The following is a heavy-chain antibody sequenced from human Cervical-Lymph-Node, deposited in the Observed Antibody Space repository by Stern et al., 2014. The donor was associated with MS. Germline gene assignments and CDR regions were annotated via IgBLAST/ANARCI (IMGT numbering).Heavy chain of an antibody. Sequence: EESGPALVKPTETLTLTCTVSGFSLTNAKVTVSWIRQPPGKAPEWLAHIFSNDEKSYSASLQTRLSVSRDTSKSQVVLTMTNMDPVDTGTYYCARMGIARSLADWGQGTLVTVSS. CDR3: ARMGIARSLAD. CDR1: GFSLTNAKVT. D-gene: IGHD2-21*01. CDR2: IFSNDEK. J-gene: IGHJ4*02. V-gene: IGHV2-26*01.